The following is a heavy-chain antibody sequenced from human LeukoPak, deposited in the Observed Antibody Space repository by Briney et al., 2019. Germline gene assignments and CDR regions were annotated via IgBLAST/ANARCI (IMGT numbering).Heavy chain of an antibody. CDR1: GGSISSSTYY. CDR3: AGRGGMATILLDYYFDY. CDR2: IYYSGST. J-gene: IGHJ4*02. D-gene: IGHD5-24*01. V-gene: IGHV4-39*07. Sequence: SETLSLTCTVSGGSISSSTYYWGWIRQPPGKGLEWIGSIYYSGSTNYNPSLKSRVTISVDTFKNQFSLKLSSVTAADTAVYYCAGRGGMATILLDYYFDYWGQGTLVTVSS.